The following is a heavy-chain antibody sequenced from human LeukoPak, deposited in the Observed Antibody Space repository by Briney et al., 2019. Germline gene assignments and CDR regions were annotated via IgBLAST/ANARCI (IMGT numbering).Heavy chain of an antibody. J-gene: IGHJ4*02. Sequence: GGSLRLSCAASGFTFSSYAMSWVRQPPGKGLERVSAISGSGGSTYYADSVKGRFTISRDNSKNTLYLQMNSLRAEDTAVYYCAKDPPKLLWFGELNFDYWGQGTLVAVSS. CDR3: AKDPPKLLWFGELNFDY. V-gene: IGHV3-23*01. CDR1: GFTFSSYA. CDR2: ISGSGGST. D-gene: IGHD3-10*01.